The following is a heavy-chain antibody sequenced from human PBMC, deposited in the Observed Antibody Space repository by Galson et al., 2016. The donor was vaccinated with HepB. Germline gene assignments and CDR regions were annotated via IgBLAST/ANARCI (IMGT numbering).Heavy chain of an antibody. CDR3: ARDLRPRWELDYYNYGMDV. CDR2: ISFDGSTK. V-gene: IGHV3-30*03. CDR1: GFRSSSYG. D-gene: IGHD4-23*01. Sequence: SLRLSCAASGFRSSSYGMHWVRQAPGKGLEWVAVISFDGSTKNYIDSVKGRFTVSRDNLENTLYLQMNSLRTDDTAEYYCARDLRPRWELDYYNYGMDVWGQGTTVTVSS. J-gene: IGHJ6*02.